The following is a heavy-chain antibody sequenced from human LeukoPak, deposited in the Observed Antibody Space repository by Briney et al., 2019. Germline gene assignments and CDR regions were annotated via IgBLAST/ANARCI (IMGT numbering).Heavy chain of an antibody. CDR1: GGSIISYC. D-gene: IGHD2-2*01. CDR3: ARNYCSSTSCYGYYCSYMDV. V-gene: IGHV4-59*01. Sequence: PSETLSLTCTVSGGSIISYCRSWSRQPPGKGLEWIGYIYYSGSTNYNPSLKSRLTISIGTSTNQFSLKLSSVTAADTAVYYCARNYCSSTSCYGYYCSYMDVSGEGPTVTVSS. J-gene: IGHJ6*03. CDR2: IYYSGST.